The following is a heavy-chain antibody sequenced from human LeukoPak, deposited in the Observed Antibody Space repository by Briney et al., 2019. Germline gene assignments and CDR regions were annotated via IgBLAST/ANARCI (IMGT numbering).Heavy chain of an antibody. CDR3: AKDMHSSSSGQGYYYYYGMDV. D-gene: IGHD6-13*01. J-gene: IGHJ6*02. CDR2: ISWNSGSI. Sequence: PGRSLRLSCAASGFTFDDYAMHWVRQAPGKGLEWVSGISWNSGSIGYADFVKGRFTISRDNAKNSLYLQMNSLRAEDTALYYCAKDMHSSSSGQGYYYYYGMDVWGQGTTVTVSS. CDR1: GFTFDDYA. V-gene: IGHV3-9*01.